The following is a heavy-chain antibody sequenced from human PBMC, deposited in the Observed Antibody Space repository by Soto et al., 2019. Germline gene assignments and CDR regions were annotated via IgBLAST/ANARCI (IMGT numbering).Heavy chain of an antibody. V-gene: IGHV3-74*03. J-gene: IGHJ4*02. Sequence: GGSLRLSCAASGLTFRSYWMHWVRQAPGKGLVWVSRINTDGSVAMYVDSVKGRFTISRDNSKNTLYLQMNSLRAEDTAVYYCAKVVGSSWHAGGWDYWGQGTPVTVSS. CDR2: INTDGSVA. CDR3: AKVVGSSWHAGGWDY. D-gene: IGHD6-13*01. CDR1: GLTFRSYW.